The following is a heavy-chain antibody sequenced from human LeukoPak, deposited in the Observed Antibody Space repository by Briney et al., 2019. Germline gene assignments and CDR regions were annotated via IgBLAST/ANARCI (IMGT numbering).Heavy chain of an antibody. CDR1: GYTFTGYY. CDR3: ARATYDSSGYYCDS. CDR2: IHPNSGGT. Sequence: ASVKVSFKASGYTFTGYYIHWVRQAPGQGLEWMGWIHPNSGGTNYAQKFQGRVTMTRDTSISTAYMELSSLRSDDTAVYYCARATYDSSGYYCDSWGQGTLVTVSS. D-gene: IGHD3-22*01. V-gene: IGHV1-2*02. J-gene: IGHJ4*02.